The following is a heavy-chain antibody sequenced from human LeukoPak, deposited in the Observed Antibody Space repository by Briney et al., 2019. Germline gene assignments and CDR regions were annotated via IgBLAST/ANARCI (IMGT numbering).Heavy chain of an antibody. Sequence: GGSLRLSCEASGFTLSIYWMSWVRQVPGKGLEWVAYIKPDGSEEDYVESVRGRFTIFRDNAKNSLYLQMHSLRDEDTAVYYCARGSIVAPNFDIWGQGTLVTVSS. J-gene: IGHJ4*02. CDR3: ARGSIVAPNFDI. V-gene: IGHV3-7*01. CDR1: GFTLSIYW. CDR2: IKPDGSEE. D-gene: IGHD6-6*01.